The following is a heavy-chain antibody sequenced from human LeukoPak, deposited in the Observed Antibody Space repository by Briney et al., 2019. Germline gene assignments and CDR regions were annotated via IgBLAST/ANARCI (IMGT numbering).Heavy chain of an antibody. V-gene: IGHV3-74*01. CDR2: IKSDGST. CDR3: GRDRKSYYMDF. Sequence: GGSLRLSCAASGFTSSTYWMNWVCQAPGKGLVWVSRIKSDGSTIYADSVKGRFTISRDNAKNTLYLQMNSLRAEDTAVYYCGRDRKSYYMDFWPGGTVVIVSS. CDR1: GFTSSTYW. J-gene: IGHJ6*03.